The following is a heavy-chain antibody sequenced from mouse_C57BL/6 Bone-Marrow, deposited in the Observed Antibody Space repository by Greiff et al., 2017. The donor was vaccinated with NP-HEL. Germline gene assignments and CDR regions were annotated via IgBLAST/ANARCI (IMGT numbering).Heavy chain of an antibody. Sequence: QVQLKQPGAELVKPGASVKMSCKASGYTFTSYWITWVKQRPGQGLEWIGDIYPGSGSTNYNEKFKSKATLTVDTSSSTAYMQLSSLTSEDSAVYYCAYRGGHGYSWFAYWGQGTLVTVSA. V-gene: IGHV1-55*01. CDR3: AYRGGHGYSWFAY. CDR2: IYPGSGST. J-gene: IGHJ3*01. CDR1: GYTFTSYW. D-gene: IGHD2-3*01.